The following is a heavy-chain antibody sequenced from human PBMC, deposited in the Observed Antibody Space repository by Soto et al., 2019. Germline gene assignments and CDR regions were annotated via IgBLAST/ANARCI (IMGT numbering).Heavy chain of an antibody. CDR1: GGSISSGGYS. V-gene: IGHV4-30-2*01. CDR2: IYHSGST. Sequence: QLQLQESGSGLVKPSQTLSLTCAVSGGSISSGGYSWSWIRQPPGKALEWIGYIYHSGSTYYNPSLNGRVTISVDRSKNQFSLKLSSVTAADTAVYSCARELWFGADMRYFDYWGQGTLVTVSS. CDR3: ARELWFGADMRYFDY. J-gene: IGHJ4*02. D-gene: IGHD3-10*01.